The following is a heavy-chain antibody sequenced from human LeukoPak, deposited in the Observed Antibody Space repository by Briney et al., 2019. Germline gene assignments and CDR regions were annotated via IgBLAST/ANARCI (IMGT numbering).Heavy chain of an antibody. CDR3: AREISLGPYSGSYQGDDY. Sequence: GASVKVSCKASGYTFTSYGISWVRQAPGQGLEWMGWISAYNGNTNYAQKLQGRVTMTTDTSTSTAYMELRSLRSDDTAVCYCAREISLGPYSGSYQGDDYWGQGTLVTVSS. J-gene: IGHJ4*02. D-gene: IGHD1-26*01. CDR2: ISAYNGNT. CDR1: GYTFTSYG. V-gene: IGHV1-18*01.